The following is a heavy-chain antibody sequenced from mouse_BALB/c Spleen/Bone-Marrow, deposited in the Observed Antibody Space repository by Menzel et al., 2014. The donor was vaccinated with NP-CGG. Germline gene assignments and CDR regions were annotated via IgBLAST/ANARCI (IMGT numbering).Heavy chain of an antibody. Sequence: VHVKQSGPELEKPGASVKISCKASGYSFTGYNMNWVKQSDGRSLEWIGNIDPYYGGTSYNQKFRGKATLTVDKSSSTAYMQLTSLTSEDSAVYYCARNHFSSNSLGYWGQGTLVTVSA. D-gene: IGHD2-5*01. CDR1: GYSFTGYN. J-gene: IGHJ3*01. CDR3: ARNHFSSNSLGY. CDR2: IDPYYGGT. V-gene: IGHV1S135*01.